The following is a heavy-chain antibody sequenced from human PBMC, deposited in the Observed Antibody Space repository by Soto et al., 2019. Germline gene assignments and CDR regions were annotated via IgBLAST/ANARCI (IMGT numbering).Heavy chain of an antibody. J-gene: IGHJ4*02. V-gene: IGHV3-7*03. CDR2: INKVGSIQ. D-gene: IGHD6-25*01. Sequence: GGSLRLSCEASGFPLSRDCMTWVRKAPGMGLQWVYNINKVGSIQHYVDSVRGRLTVSRDNGKNSVFLQMNSLSAEDRVVYYCARLTDTATSFVYWGQGTPVSVSS. CDR3: ARLTDTATSFVY. CDR1: GFPLSRDC.